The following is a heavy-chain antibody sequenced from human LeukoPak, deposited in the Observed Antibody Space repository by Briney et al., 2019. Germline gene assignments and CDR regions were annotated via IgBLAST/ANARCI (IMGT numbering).Heavy chain of an antibody. J-gene: IGHJ5*02. CDR2: IYTSGST. CDR1: GGSISSYY. CDR3: ASRRDGYNAGWFDP. Sequence: SATLSLTCTVSGGSISSYYWSWIRQPPGKGLEWFGYIYTSGSTNYNPSLKSRVTISVDTSKNQFSLKLSSVTAADTAVYYCASRRDGYNAGWFDPWGQGTLVTVSS. D-gene: IGHD5-24*01. V-gene: IGHV4-4*09.